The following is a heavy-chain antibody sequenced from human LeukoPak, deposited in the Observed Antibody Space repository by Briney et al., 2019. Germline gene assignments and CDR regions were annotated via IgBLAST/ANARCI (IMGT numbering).Heavy chain of an antibody. D-gene: IGHD1-14*01. Sequence: PSETLSLTCTVSGGSISSHYWSWIRQPAGRGLEWIGHIYSSGSTNFNPSLKSRVTMSLDTSKNLFSLKLSSVTAADTAVYYCARDADHRYFDYWGQGALVTVSS. CDR1: GGSISSHY. CDR3: ARDADHRYFDY. J-gene: IGHJ4*02. CDR2: IYSSGST. V-gene: IGHV4-4*07.